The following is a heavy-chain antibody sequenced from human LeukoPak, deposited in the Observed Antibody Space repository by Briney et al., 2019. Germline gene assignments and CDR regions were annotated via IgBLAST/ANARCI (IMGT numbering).Heavy chain of an antibody. V-gene: IGHV3-48*03. CDR2: ISSSGSTI. Sequence: PGGSLRLSCAASGFTFSSYEMNWVRQAPGKGLEWVSYISSSGSTIYYADSVKGRFTTSRDNAKNSLYLQMNSLRPEDTALYYCTKDSVAMVTTSDYWGQGTLVTVSS. CDR3: TKDSVAMVTTSDY. D-gene: IGHD5-18*01. J-gene: IGHJ4*02. CDR1: GFTFSSYE.